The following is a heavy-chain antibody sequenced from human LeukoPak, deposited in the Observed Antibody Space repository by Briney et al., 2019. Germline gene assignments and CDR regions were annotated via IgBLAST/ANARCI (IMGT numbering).Heavy chain of an antibody. J-gene: IGHJ4*02. CDR3: GRDVFGGTSFDY. CDR1: GFIFRWHR. D-gene: IGHD4-23*01. Sequence: GRSLRLSCSSTGFIFRWHRFHCLRQAPAKGLEWVSYFSSGSRTIYYADSMKVRFLLSRDNAKNSLFLQMDSLRDEDRAVYYCGRDVFGGTSFDYWGQGPLVRVSS. V-gene: IGHV3-48*02. CDR2: FSSGSRTI.